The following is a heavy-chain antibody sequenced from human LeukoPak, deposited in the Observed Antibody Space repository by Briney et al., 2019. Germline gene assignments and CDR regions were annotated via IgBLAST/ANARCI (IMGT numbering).Heavy chain of an antibody. CDR1: GYSFTGYY. D-gene: IGHD2-2*01. J-gene: IGHJ4*02. V-gene: IGHV1-46*01. Sequence: ASVKVSCKASGYSFTGYYLHWVRQAPGQGLEWMGIINLRGGSTTNAQKFRARLTMTWDASTNTVYMDLTSLRYEDTAVYFCAREGCRTSCPTWGYFDHWGQGTLVTVSS. CDR2: INLRGGST. CDR3: AREGCRTSCPTWGYFDH.